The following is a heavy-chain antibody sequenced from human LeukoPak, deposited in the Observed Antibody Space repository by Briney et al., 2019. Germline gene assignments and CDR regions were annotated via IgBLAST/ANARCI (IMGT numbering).Heavy chain of an antibody. D-gene: IGHD3-10*01. CDR2: IYYSGTT. J-gene: IGHJ4*02. CDR3: ASQVGYGSGTYYNKLFDY. Sequence: SETLSLTCTVSGGSISSTSYYWGWIRQPPGEGLEWIGSIYYSGTTYYNPSLKSRVTISLDTSQNQFPLRLTSVTAADTAVYHCASQVGYGSGTYYNKLFDYWGQGTLLTVSS. V-gene: IGHV4-39*01. CDR1: GGSISSTSYY.